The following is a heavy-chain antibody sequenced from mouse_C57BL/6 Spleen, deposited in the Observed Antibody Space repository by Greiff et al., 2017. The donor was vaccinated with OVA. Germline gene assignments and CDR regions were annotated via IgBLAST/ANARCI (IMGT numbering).Heavy chain of an antibody. J-gene: IGHJ3*01. CDR3: AKEGGLRPFAY. CDR1: GFSLTSYG. CDR2: IWGDGST. Sequence: VQLVESGPGLVAPSQSLSITCTASGFSLTSYGVSWVRQPPGKGLEWLGVIWGDGSTNYHSAPISRQSIGKDNSKSQVFLKLNSLQTDDTATYDCAKEGGLRPFAYWGQGTLVTVSA. D-gene: IGHD2-4*01. V-gene: IGHV2-3*01.